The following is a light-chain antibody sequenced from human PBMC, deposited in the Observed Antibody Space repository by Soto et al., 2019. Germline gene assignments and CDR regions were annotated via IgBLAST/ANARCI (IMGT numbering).Light chain of an antibody. V-gene: IGKV1-5*01. Sequence: DIQMTQSPSTLSASVGGRVTITCRASQSVGTWVAWYQQKPGKAPKLLIYGASNLESGVPSRFSGSGSGTEFTLTITTLQPDDFATYFCQQYNRNTWSFGQGPRW. CDR1: QSVGTW. CDR2: GAS. J-gene: IGKJ1*01. CDR3: QQYNRNTWS.